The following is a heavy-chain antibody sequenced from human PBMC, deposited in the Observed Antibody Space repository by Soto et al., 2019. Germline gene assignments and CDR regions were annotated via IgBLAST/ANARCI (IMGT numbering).Heavy chain of an antibody. D-gene: IGHD1-1*01. Sequence: SETLSLTCAVSGGSISSGGYSWNWIRQPPGKGLEWIGYIYHSGSTLYNPSLKSRVTISVDKSKNQFSLKLSSVTAADTAVYYGVRDQLEGNWFDPWGQGTLVTVSS. CDR2: IYHSGST. CDR1: GGSISSGGYS. V-gene: IGHV4-30-2*01. J-gene: IGHJ5*02. CDR3: VRDQLEGNWFDP.